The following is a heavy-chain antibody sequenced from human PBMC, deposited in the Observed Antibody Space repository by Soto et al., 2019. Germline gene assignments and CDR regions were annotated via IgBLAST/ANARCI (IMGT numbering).Heavy chain of an antibody. CDR3: ARRPTSRDFDY. D-gene: IGHD2-21*01. CDR1: GYNVGDYW. V-gene: IGHV5-51*01. CDR2: IYPGDSET. J-gene: IGHJ4*02. Sequence: GESLKIACEFSGYNVGDYWIGWVRQMPGKGLECLGIIYPGDSETRYSPSFQGQVTMSPDMSINTAYLQWSSLKASDSAIYYCARRPTSRDFDYWGQGTLVTVSS.